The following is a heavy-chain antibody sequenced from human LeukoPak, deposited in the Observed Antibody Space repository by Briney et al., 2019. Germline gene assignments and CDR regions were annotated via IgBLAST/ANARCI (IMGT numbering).Heavy chain of an antibody. Sequence: GASVKVSCKASGYTFTGYYMHWVRQAPGQGLEWMGRINPNSGGTNYAQKFQGRVTMTRDTSISTAYMELSRLRSDDTAVYHCAREHSSGWYPHDASDIWGQGTMVTVSS. CDR1: GYTFTGYY. CDR3: AREHSSGWYPHDASDI. J-gene: IGHJ3*02. D-gene: IGHD6-19*01. V-gene: IGHV1-2*06. CDR2: INPNSGGT.